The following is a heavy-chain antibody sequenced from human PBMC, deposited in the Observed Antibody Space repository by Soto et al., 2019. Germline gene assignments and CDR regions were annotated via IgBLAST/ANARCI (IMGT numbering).Heavy chain of an antibody. J-gene: IGHJ6*03. CDR1: GGSFSGYY. D-gene: IGHD5-12*01. CDR2: INQSGST. Sequence: QVQLQQWGAGLLKASETLYLTCGVSGGSFSGYYWSWIRQSPGQGLEWIGEINQSGSTNYSPSLKSLVTISIDTSQDHFSLHLSSLTAADTAVYYCARAITQVTYPNYYYMDVWGKGTTVTVSS. CDR3: ARAITQVTYPNYYYMDV. V-gene: IGHV4-34*01.